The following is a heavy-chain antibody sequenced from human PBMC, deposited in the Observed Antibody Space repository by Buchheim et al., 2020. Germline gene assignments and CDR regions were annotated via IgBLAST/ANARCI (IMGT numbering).Heavy chain of an antibody. V-gene: IGHV4-39*01. Sequence: QLQLQESGPGLVKPSETLSLTCTVSGGSISSSSYYWGWIRQPPGKGVEWIGSIYYSGSTYYNPSLKSRVTISVDTSKNQFSLKLSSVTAADTAVYYCARRRITMIVANDAFDIWGRET. J-gene: IGHJ3*02. D-gene: IGHD3-22*01. CDR3: ARRRITMIVANDAFDI. CDR2: IYYSGST. CDR1: GGSISSSSYY.